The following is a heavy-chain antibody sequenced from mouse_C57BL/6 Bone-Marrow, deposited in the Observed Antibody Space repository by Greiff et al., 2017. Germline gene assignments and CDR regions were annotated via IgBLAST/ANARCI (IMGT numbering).Heavy chain of an antibody. V-gene: IGHV1-64*01. J-gene: IGHJ3*01. CDR1: GYTFTSYW. D-gene: IGHD2-5*01. CDR3: ARMGHYSSYGFAY. CDR2: IIPNSGST. Sequence: VQLQQPGAELVKPGASVKLSCKASGYTFTSYWMHWVKQRPGQGLEWIGMIIPNSGSTNYNEKFKSKATLTVDKSSITAYVQLIRLTSEDSAVYYCARMGHYSSYGFAYWGQGTLVTVSA.